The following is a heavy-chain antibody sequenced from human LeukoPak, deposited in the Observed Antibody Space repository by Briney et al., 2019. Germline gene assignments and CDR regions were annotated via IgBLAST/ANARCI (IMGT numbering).Heavy chain of an antibody. V-gene: IGHV3-30*03. CDR3: ASLDVRGAEAGNYYYYMDV. J-gene: IGHJ6*03. CDR1: GFTFRSYG. Sequence: GRSLRLSCAASGFTFRSYGMHWVRQAPGKGLEWVAVISYDGSKKYYADSVKGRFTISRDNSKNTLYLQMNSLRAEDTAVYYCASLDVRGAEAGNYYYYMDVWGKGTTVTVSS. D-gene: IGHD3-10*02. CDR2: ISYDGSKK.